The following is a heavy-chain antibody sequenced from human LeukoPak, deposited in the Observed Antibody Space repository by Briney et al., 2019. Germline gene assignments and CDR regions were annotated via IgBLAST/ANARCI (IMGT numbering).Heavy chain of an antibody. CDR3: ARDQTYGDYWYFDL. J-gene: IGHJ2*01. Sequence: GGSLRLSCAASGFTFSSYWMHWVRQVPGKGLVWVSRIKSDGSTTTYADSVKGRFTISRDDAKNTLYLQMNSLRAEDTAVYYCARDQTYGDYWYFDLWGRGTLVTVSS. CDR1: GFTFSSYW. V-gene: IGHV3-74*01. CDR2: IKSDGSTT. D-gene: IGHD4-17*01.